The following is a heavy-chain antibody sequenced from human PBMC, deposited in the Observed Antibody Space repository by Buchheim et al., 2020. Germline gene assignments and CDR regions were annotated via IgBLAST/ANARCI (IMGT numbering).Heavy chain of an antibody. D-gene: IGHD4-17*01. CDR1: GGSISSGDYY. CDR3: ARAPVGYGHSTPFDP. Sequence: QVQLQESGPGLVKPSQTLSLTCTVSGGSISSGDYYWSWIRQPPGKGLEWIGYIYYSGDTYYNPSLKSRVIVSVDTSKNQFSLKLSSVTAADTAVYYCARAPVGYGHSTPFDPWGRGTL. V-gene: IGHV4-30-4*01. J-gene: IGHJ5*02. CDR2: IYYSGDT.